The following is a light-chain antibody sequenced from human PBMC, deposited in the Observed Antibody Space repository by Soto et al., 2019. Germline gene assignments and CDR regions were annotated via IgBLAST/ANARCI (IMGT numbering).Light chain of an antibody. CDR2: DVS. V-gene: IGLV2-14*01. CDR3: SSYTSTITLV. Sequence: QSALTQPASVSGSPGQSITISCTGTSSDVGGYNYVSWYQQHPGKAPKLMIYDVSNRPSGISNRFSGSKSGYTASLTISGLQAEDEADYYCSSYTSTITLVFGGGTKVTVL. CDR1: SSDVGGYNY. J-gene: IGLJ2*01.